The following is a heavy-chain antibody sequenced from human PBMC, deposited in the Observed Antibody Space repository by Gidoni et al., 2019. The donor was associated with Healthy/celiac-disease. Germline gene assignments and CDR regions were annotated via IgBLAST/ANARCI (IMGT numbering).Heavy chain of an antibody. CDR2: ISAYNGNT. Sequence: LEWMGWISAYNGNTNYAQKLQGRVTMTTDTSTSTAYMELRSLRSDDTAVYYCARAPKKSPLYCSGGSCYPFFDYWGQGTLVTVSS. D-gene: IGHD2-15*01. V-gene: IGHV1-18*01. CDR3: ARAPKKSPLYCSGGSCYPFFDY. J-gene: IGHJ4*02.